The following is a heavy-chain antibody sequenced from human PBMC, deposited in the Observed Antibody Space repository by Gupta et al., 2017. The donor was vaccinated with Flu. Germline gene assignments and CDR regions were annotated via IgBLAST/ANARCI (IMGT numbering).Heavy chain of an antibody. CDR3: AAARFNVVEWAFDA. Sequence: QVQLEQSGPEVKKPGTSVKVSCKASGFTFSSAAVQWVRQTRGQRLEWIGWIVVGSGVTDFAQKFQERVTITRDMSTSTSYMQLSSLRSEDTAVYYCAAARFNVVEWAFDAWGQGTMVAVS. CDR2: IVVGSGVT. CDR1: GFTFSSAA. V-gene: IGHV1-58*01. D-gene: IGHD2-15*01. J-gene: IGHJ3*01.